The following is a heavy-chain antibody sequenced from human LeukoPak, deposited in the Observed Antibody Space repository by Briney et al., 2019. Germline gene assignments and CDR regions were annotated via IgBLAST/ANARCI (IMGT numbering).Heavy chain of an antibody. J-gene: IGHJ4*02. D-gene: IGHD6-19*01. V-gene: IGHV1-2*02. CDR3: ARVIAVAGKNYFDY. CDR2: INPNSGGT. Sequence: GASVKVSCKASGYTFTGYYMHWVRQAPGQGLEWMGWINPNSGGTNYAQKFQGRVTMTRDTSISTAYMELSRLRSDDTAVYYCARVIAVAGKNYFDYWGQGTLLTVSS. CDR1: GYTFTGYY.